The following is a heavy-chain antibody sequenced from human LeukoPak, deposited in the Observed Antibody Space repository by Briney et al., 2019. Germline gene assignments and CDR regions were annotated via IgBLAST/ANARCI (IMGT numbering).Heavy chain of an antibody. CDR1: GYTFTDYY. D-gene: IGHD6-19*01. V-gene: IGHV1-2*02. CDR3: ARRVGSGWPVQH. CDR2: INPNSGGA. J-gene: IGHJ1*01. Sequence: ASVKVSCKASGYTFTDYYMHWVRQAPGHGLEWMGWINPNSGGANYAQSFQDRVTMTRDTSISTAYMELSRLRSEDTAVYFCARRVGSGWPVQHWGQGTLVTVSS.